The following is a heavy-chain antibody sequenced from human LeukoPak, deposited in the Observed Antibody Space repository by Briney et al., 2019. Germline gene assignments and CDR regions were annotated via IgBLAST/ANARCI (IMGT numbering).Heavy chain of an antibody. CDR3: ARGRYRYSYDY. Sequence: ASVKVSCKASGYIFTDHFFHWVRQAPGQGLEWMGWIRPTDGAIKVAQKFQGRVTLTRDTSISTVYMEMSGLRFDDTAMYYCARGRYRYSYDYWGQGTLVTVSS. CDR1: GYIFTDHF. CDR2: IRPTDGAI. V-gene: IGHV1-2*02. J-gene: IGHJ4*02. D-gene: IGHD1-26*01.